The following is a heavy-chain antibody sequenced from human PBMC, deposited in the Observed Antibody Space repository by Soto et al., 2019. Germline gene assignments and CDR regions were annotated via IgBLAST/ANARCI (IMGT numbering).Heavy chain of an antibody. D-gene: IGHD5-18*01. V-gene: IGHV1-46*01. CDR2: INPSGGST. CDR3: ARGPFVLQLWSYYFDY. J-gene: IGHJ4*02. CDR1: GYTFTSYY. Sequence: ASVKVSCKASGYTFTSYYMHWGRQAPGQGLEWMGIINPSGGSTSYAQKFQGRVTMTRDTSTSTVYMELSSLRSEDTAVYYCARGPFVLQLWSYYFDYWGQGTLVTVSS.